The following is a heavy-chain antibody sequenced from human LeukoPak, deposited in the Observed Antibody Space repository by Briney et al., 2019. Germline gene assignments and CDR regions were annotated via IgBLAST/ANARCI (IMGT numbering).Heavy chain of an antibody. D-gene: IGHD3-22*01. CDR2: IYYTGST. J-gene: IGHJ4*02. V-gene: IGHV4-59*01. CDR3: ARVTGYMIEDYFDY. CDR1: GGSISNYY. Sequence: SETLSLTCTVSGGSISNYYWSWIRQPPGKGLEYIGYIYYTGSTNYNPSLASRVTISVETSKNQFSLKLRSVTAADTAVYYCARVTGYMIEDYFDYWGQGTLVTVSS.